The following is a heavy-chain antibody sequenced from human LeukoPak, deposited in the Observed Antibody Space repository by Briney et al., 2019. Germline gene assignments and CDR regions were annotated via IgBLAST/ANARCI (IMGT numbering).Heavy chain of an antibody. J-gene: IGHJ4*02. Sequence: PSQTLSLTCTVSGGSISSGDYYWSWIRQPPGKGLEWIGYIYYSGSPYYNPSLKSRVTISVDTSKNQFSLKLSSVTAADTAVYYCARDVYCSSTSCYPHWGQGTLVTVSS. D-gene: IGHD2-2*01. CDR3: ARDVYCSSTSCYPH. CDR1: GGSISSGDYY. CDR2: IYYSGSP. V-gene: IGHV4-30-4*08.